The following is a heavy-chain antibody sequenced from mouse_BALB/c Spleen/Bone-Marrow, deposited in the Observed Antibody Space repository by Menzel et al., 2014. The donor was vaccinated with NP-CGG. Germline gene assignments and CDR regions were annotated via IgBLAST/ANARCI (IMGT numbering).Heavy chain of an antibody. V-gene: IGHV5-6-5*01. D-gene: IGHD1-2*01. CDR2: ISSGGST. Sequence: EVKLMESGGGLVKPGGSLKLSCAASGFTFSSYAMSWVRQTPEKRLEWVASISSGGSTYYPDSVKGRFTIPRDNARNILYLQMSSLGSEDTAMYYCAREGGTTAHYYAMDYWGQGTSVTVSS. CDR3: AREGGTTAHYYAMDY. J-gene: IGHJ4*01. CDR1: GFTFSSYA.